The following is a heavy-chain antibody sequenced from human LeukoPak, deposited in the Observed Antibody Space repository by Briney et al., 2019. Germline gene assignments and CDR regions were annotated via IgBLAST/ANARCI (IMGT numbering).Heavy chain of an antibody. D-gene: IGHD6-13*01. CDR1: GLTFGGYE. CDR2: ISVGGATT. Sequence: GGSLRLSCAASGLTFGGYEFNWVRQAPGKGLEWVSYISVGGATTHYADSVRGRFTTSRDNAKNSLYLQMNSLRGEDTAVYYCARARTSQQLNSFDIWGQGTMITVSS. J-gene: IGHJ3*02. V-gene: IGHV3-48*03. CDR3: ARARTSQQLNSFDI.